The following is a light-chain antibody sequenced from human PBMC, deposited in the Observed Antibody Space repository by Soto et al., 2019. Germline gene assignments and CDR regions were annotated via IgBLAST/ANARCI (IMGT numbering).Light chain of an antibody. V-gene: IGKV3D-20*02. CDR1: QSVSSSY. CDR2: DAS. Sequence: EIVVTQSPGTLSLSTGERATLSCRASQSVSSSYLAWYQQKPGQAPRLLIYDASNRATGIPARFSGSGSGTDFTLTISSLEPEDFAVYYCQQRSNWPITFGQGTRLEI. J-gene: IGKJ5*01. CDR3: QQRSNWPIT.